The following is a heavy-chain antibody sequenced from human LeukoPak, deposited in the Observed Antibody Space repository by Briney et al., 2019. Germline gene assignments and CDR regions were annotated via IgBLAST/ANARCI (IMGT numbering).Heavy chain of an antibody. Sequence: SETLSLTCTVSGGSISSYYWSWIRQPPGKGLEWIGYINYSGSTKYNPSLKSRVTISVDTSKNQFSLKLSSVTAADTAVYYCARVGPSTRLQLDYWSQGTLVTVSS. CDR2: INYSGST. J-gene: IGHJ4*02. D-gene: IGHD6-25*01. CDR1: GGSISSYY. CDR3: ARVGPSTRLQLDY. V-gene: IGHV4-59*01.